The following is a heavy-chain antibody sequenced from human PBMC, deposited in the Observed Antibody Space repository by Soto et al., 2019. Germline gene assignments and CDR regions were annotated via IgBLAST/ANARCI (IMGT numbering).Heavy chain of an antibody. CDR1: GYTFTSYY. CDR3: ARDLPPVDD. V-gene: IGHV1-18*01. CDR2: ISAYNGNT. Sequence: QVQLVQSGAEVKKPGASVKVSCKASGYTFTSYYISWVRQAPGQGLEWMGWISAYNGNTNNAQKLQGRVTMTTDTSTSIVYRELRSLRSDDTAVYYCARDLPPVDDWGQGTLVTVSS. J-gene: IGHJ4*02.